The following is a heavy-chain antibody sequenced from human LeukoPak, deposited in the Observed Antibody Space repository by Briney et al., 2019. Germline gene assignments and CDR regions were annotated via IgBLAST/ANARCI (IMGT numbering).Heavy chain of an antibody. CDR2: ISGGGNT. Sequence: GGSLRLSCAASGFTVSNNGLSWFRQAPGKRLEWVSDISGGGNTYYAESVKGRFTISRDNSKNTLYLQMNSLRAKDTALYYASGHGSSSYWGQGTLVAVSS. V-gene: IGHV3-23*01. CDR1: GFTVSNNG. D-gene: IGHD6-13*01. J-gene: IGHJ4*02. CDR3: SGHGSSSY.